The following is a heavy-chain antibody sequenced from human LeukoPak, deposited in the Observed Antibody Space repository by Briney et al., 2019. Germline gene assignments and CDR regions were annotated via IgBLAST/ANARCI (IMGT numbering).Heavy chain of an antibody. D-gene: IGHD3-10*01. J-gene: IGHJ4*02. V-gene: IGHV1-46*01. CDR1: GYTFSSYY. Sequence: ASVKVSCKASGYTFSSYYVHWVRQAPGQGLEWMGMIIPSDGFTSYAQKFQGRVTMTRDMSTSTVYMELSSLRSDDTAVYYCARVRWFAELLGGFDYWGQGSLVTVSS. CDR3: ARVRWFAELLGGFDY. CDR2: IIPSDGFT.